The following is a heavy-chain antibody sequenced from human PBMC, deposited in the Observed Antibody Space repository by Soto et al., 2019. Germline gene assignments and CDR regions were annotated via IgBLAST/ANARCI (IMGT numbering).Heavy chain of an antibody. CDR2: IYGSGST. V-gene: IGHV4-59*01. CDR1: GGSINYYY. CDR3: ARRTDTPNWLDP. J-gene: IGHJ5*02. D-gene: IGHD1-1*01. Sequence: QVQLQESGPGLVKPSETLSLTCTVSGGSINYYYWTWLRQPPGKALEWIGYIYGSGSTNYNPSLKSRVTMSVDTSKNQFSLKLTSVTAADMAVYYCARRTDTPNWLDPWGQGTLVTVSS.